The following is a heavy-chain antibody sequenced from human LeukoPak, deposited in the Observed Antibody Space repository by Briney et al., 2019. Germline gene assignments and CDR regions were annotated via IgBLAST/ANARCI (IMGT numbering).Heavy chain of an antibody. Sequence: ASVTVSCKASGYTFTSYDINWVRQAPGQGLEWMGWMNPNSGNTGYAQKFQGRVTMTRNTSISTAYMELSSLRSEDTAVYYCARGLYSSSWYLGYWGQGTLVTVSS. V-gene: IGHV1-8*01. CDR2: MNPNSGNT. D-gene: IGHD6-13*01. J-gene: IGHJ4*02. CDR1: GYTFTSYD. CDR3: ARGLYSSSWYLGY.